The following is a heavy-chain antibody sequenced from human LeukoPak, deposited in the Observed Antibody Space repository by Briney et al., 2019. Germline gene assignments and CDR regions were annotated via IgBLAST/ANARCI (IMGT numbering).Heavy chain of an antibody. CDR1: GFTFSNYA. D-gene: IGHD3-10*01. J-gene: IGHJ6*03. V-gene: IGHV3-23*01. Sequence: GGSLRLSCAASGFTFSNYAMSWVRQAPGKGLEWVSAISGSGGNTYYADSVKGRFTISRDNSKNTLYLQMNSLRAEDTAVYYCAKGVGGSANYYYMDVWGKGTTVTVSS. CDR3: AKGVGGSANYYYMDV. CDR2: ISGSGGNT.